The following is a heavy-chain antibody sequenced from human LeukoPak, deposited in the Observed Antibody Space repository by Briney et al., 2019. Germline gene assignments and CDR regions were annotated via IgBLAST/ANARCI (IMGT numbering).Heavy chain of an antibody. CDR3: ANAYSSGWYYFDY. Sequence: PGGSLRLSCAASGFTFSSYAMSWVRRAPGKGLEWVSAISGSDGSTYYADSVKGRFTISRGNSKNTLYLQMNSLRAEDTAVYYCANAYSSGWYYFDYWGQGTLVTVSS. J-gene: IGHJ4*02. D-gene: IGHD6-19*01. CDR1: GFTFSSYA. V-gene: IGHV3-23*01. CDR2: ISGSDGST.